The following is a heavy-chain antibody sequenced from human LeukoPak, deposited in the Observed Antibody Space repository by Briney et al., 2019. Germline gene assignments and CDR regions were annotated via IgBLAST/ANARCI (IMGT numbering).Heavy chain of an antibody. Sequence: PGGSLRLSCAASGFTFSSYSMNWVRQAPGKGLGWVSSISSSSSYIYYADSVKGRFTISRDNAKNSLYLQMNSLRAEDTAVYYCARDALWFGGGIDSWGQGTLVTVSS. D-gene: IGHD3-10*01. V-gene: IGHV3-21*01. CDR3: ARDALWFGGGIDS. J-gene: IGHJ4*02. CDR2: ISSSSSYI. CDR1: GFTFSSYS.